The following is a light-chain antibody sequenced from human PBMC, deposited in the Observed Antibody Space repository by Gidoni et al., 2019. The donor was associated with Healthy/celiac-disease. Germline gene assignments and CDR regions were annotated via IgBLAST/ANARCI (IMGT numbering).Light chain of an antibody. CDR2: DAS. Sequence: PGERATLSCRASQSVSSYLAWYQQKPGQAPRLLIYDASNRATGIPARFSGSGSGTDFTLTISSLEPEDFAVYYCQQRSNWPPLTFXXXTRLEIK. V-gene: IGKV3-11*01. J-gene: IGKJ5*01. CDR3: QQRSNWPPLT. CDR1: QSVSSY.